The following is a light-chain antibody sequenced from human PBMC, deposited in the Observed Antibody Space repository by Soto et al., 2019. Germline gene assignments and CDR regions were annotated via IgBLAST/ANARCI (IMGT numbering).Light chain of an antibody. J-gene: IGKJ4*01. V-gene: IGKV3-11*01. CDR3: QQRSNCPPT. Sequence: DTVLIQSPATLSLSPGDRATLSCRASHTVANFLAWYQKKAGQAPRLLIYDVSNRATGIPARFSGSGSGTDFTLTISSLEPDDFAADYCQQRSNCPPTFGGGTNVEIK. CDR1: HTVANF. CDR2: DVS.